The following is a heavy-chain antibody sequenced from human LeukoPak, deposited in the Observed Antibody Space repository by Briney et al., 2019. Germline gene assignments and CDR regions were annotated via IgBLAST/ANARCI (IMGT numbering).Heavy chain of an antibody. J-gene: IGHJ4*02. CDR1: GFTFGDYA. CDR3: ARDRGGSYYTPSAFDY. V-gene: IGHV3-49*04. D-gene: IGHD1-26*01. Sequence: PGGSLRLSCTASGFTFGDYAMSWVRQAPGKGLEWVGFIRSKAYGGTTEYAASVKGRFTISRDDSKSIAYLQMNSLKTEDTAVYYCARDRGGSYYTPSAFDYWGQGTLVTVSS. CDR2: IRSKAYGGTT.